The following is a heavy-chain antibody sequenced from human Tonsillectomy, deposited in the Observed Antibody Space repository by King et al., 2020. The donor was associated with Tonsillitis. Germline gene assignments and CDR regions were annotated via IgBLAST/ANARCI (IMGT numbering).Heavy chain of an antibody. J-gene: IGHJ5*02. Sequence: VPLQESGPGLVKPSQTLSLTCTVSGGSINSGGYFWSWIRQHPETGLEWIGYIDYSGSTYYNPSLKSLVTISVDTSKNQFSLKLSSVTAADTAVYFCARGGTAYFDPWGQGTLVTVSS. D-gene: IGHD2-15*01. CDR1: GGSINSGGYF. V-gene: IGHV4-31*01. CDR3: ARGGTAYFDP. CDR2: IDYSGST.